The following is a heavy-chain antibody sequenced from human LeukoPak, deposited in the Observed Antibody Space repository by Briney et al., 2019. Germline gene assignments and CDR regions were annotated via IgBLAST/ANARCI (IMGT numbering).Heavy chain of an antibody. V-gene: IGHV4-31*03. J-gene: IGHJ5*02. CDR2: IYYSGST. D-gene: IGHD3-10*01. CDR3: ARDRVRGTITYAGFDP. Sequence: SETLSLTCTVSGGSISSGGYYWSWIRQHPGGGLEWIGYIYYSGSTYYNPSFKSRVTISIDTSKNQISLKLSSVTAADTAVYYCARDRVRGTITYAGFDPWGQGTLVSVSS. CDR1: GGSISSGGYY.